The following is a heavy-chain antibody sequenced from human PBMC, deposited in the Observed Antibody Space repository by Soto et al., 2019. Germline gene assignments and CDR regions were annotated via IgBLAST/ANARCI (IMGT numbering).Heavy chain of an antibody. J-gene: IGHJ4*02. Sequence: EVQVVESGGALVQPGGSLRLSCAASGFTFSNYWMHWVRQVPGEGLVWVSSINNDGSRTWYAGSVRGRIAMSRDNARNLVYLQMNSLRAEDTAVYYCGTTFEYWGQGALVTVSS. CDR3: GTTFEY. D-gene: IGHD1-26*01. CDR2: INNDGSRT. V-gene: IGHV3-74*01. CDR1: GFTFSNYW.